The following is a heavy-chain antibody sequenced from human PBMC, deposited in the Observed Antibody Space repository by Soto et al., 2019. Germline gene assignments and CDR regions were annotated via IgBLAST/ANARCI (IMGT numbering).Heavy chain of an antibody. Sequence: PSETLSLTCAVSGGSISSSNWWSWVRQPPGKGLEWIGEIYHSGSTNYNPSLKSRVTISVDKSKNQFSLKLSSVTAADTAVYYCARVWFGELSQYYYYGMDVWGQGTTVTVSS. D-gene: IGHD3-10*01. J-gene: IGHJ6*02. CDR2: IYHSGST. CDR3: ARVWFGELSQYYYYGMDV. CDR1: GGSISSSNW. V-gene: IGHV4-4*02.